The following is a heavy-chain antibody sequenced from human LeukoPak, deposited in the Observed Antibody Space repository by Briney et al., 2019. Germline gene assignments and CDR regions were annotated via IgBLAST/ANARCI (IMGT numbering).Heavy chain of an antibody. CDR3: ANYGSGSYFLDV. J-gene: IGHJ6*02. V-gene: IGHV3-23*01. D-gene: IGHD3-10*01. CDR2: ISGSGGST. CDR1: GFTFSSYA. Sequence: QSGGSLRLSCAASGFTFSSYAMSWVRQAPGKGLEWVSAISGSGGSTYYADSVKGRFTISRDNSKNTLYLQMNSLRAEDTAVYYCANYGSGSYFLDVWGQGTTVTVPS.